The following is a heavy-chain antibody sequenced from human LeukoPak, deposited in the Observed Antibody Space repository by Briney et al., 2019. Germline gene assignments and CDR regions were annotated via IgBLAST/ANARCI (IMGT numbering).Heavy chain of an antibody. CDR1: GYTFTSYY. J-gene: IGHJ5*02. Sequence: ASVKVSCKASGYTFTSYYMHWVRQAPGQGLEWMGIINPSGGSTSYTQKFQGRVTMTRDTSTSTVYMELSSLRSEDTAVYYCARVAGITMVRGVKGWFDPWGQGTLVTVSS. D-gene: IGHD3-10*01. V-gene: IGHV1-46*01. CDR2: INPSGGST. CDR3: ARVAGITMVRGVKGWFDP.